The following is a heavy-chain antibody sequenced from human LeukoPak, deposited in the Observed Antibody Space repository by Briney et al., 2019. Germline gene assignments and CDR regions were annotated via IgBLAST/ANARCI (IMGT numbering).Heavy chain of an antibody. J-gene: IGHJ4*02. V-gene: IGHV3-11*01. CDR3: ARDQSEVVVAATWSDY. CDR2: ISSSGSTI. D-gene: IGHD2-15*01. CDR1: GFTFSDYY. Sequence: GSLRLSCAASGFTFSDYYMSWIRQAPGKGLEWVSYISSSGSTIYYADSVKGRFTISRNNAKNSLYLQMNSLRAEDTAVYYCARDQSEVVVAATWSDYWGQGTLVTVSS.